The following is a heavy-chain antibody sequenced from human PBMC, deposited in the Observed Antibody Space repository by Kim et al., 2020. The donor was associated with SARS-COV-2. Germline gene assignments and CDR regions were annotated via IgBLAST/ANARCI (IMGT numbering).Heavy chain of an antibody. Sequence: GGSLRLSCAASGFSVSSKYIHWVRQAPGRGLEWVSLLYSDGNTHYADSVKGRFTISRDNSKNTVYLQMNSLRPDYTAVYYCGRSAGVVPAARYYYGMDVWGQGTTVSVAS. CDR2: LYSDGNT. D-gene: IGHD2-2*01. CDR3: GRSAGVVPAARYYYGMDV. V-gene: IGHV3-53*01. J-gene: IGHJ6*02. CDR1: GFSVSSKY.